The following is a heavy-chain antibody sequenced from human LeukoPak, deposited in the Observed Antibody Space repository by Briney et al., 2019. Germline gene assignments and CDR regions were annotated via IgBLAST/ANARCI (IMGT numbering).Heavy chain of an antibody. CDR1: GFTFSNYW. Sequence: GGSLRLSCAASGFTFSNYWMHWVRQVPGKGLVWVSRINDDGSFTTYADSVKGRFTISRDNAKNTLYLQMNSLRAEDTAVYYCTREILAAGKTLTYWGQGTLVTVSS. V-gene: IGHV3-74*01. D-gene: IGHD6-13*01. J-gene: IGHJ4*02. CDR3: TREILAAGKTLTY. CDR2: INDDGSFT.